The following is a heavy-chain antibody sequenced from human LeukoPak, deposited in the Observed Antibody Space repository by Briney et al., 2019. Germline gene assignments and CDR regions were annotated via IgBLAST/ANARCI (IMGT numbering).Heavy chain of an antibody. CDR1: GYSFTNYW. J-gene: IGHJ4*02. D-gene: IGHD6-13*01. Sequence: GESLKISCKGSGYSFTNYWIGWVRQMPGKGLEWMGIIYPGDSDTRYSPSFQGQVTISADKSISTAYLQWSSLKASDTAMYYCARCGPYSSNWYYFDYWGQGILVPVSS. CDR3: ARCGPYSSNWYYFDY. V-gene: IGHV5-51*01. CDR2: IYPGDSDT.